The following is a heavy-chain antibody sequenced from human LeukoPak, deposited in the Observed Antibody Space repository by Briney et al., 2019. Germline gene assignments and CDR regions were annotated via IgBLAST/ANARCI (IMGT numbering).Heavy chain of an antibody. CDR2: INPNSGGT. D-gene: IGHD3-10*01. Sequence: GASVKVSCKASGYTFTGYYMHWVRQAPGQGLEWMGWINPNSGGTNYAQKFQGRVTMTRDTSISTAYMELSRLRSDDTAVYYCARDGRGVTEIHYYYYYMDVWGKGTTVTVSS. CDR1: GYTFTGYY. J-gene: IGHJ6*03. CDR3: ARDGRGVTEIHYYYYYMDV. V-gene: IGHV1-2*02.